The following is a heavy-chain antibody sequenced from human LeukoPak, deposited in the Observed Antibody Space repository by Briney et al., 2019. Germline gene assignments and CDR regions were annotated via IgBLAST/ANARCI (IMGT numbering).Heavy chain of an antibody. D-gene: IGHD3-22*01. V-gene: IGHV3-11*01. Sequence: PGGSLRLSCAASGFTFSDYYMSWIRQAPGKGLECVSYSSSSGSTVYYADSVKGRFTISRDNAKNSLYLQMNSLRAEDTAVYYCSRSYDSSAYYPHYFDYWGQGTLVTVSS. CDR2: SSSSGSTV. J-gene: IGHJ4*02. CDR1: GFTFSDYY. CDR3: SRSYDSSAYYPHYFDY.